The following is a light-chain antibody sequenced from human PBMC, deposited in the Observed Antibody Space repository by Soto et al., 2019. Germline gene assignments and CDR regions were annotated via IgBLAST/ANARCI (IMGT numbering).Light chain of an antibody. J-gene: IGLJ3*02. Sequence: QSALTQPRSVSGSPGQSVTISCTGTNSDVGGYNYVSWYQQHPGKAPKFMIYDVNKRPSGVPDRFSGSKSGNTASLTISGLQAEDEADYYCCSYTGTYTWVFDGGTKLTVL. V-gene: IGLV2-11*01. CDR3: CSYTGTYTWV. CDR2: DVN. CDR1: NSDVGGYNY.